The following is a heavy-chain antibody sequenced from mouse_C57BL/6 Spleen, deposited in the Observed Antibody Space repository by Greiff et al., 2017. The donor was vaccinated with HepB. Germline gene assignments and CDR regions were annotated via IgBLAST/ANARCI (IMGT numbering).Heavy chain of an antibody. V-gene: IGHV5-4*01. J-gene: IGHJ1*03. Sequence: EVKLMESGGGLVKPGGSLKLSCAASGFTFSSYAMSWVRQTPEKRLEWVATISDGGSYTYYPDNVKGRFTISRDNAKNNLYLQMSQLKSEDTAMYYCARDRSYWYFDVWGTGTTVTVSS. D-gene: IGHD1-1*01. CDR1: GFTFSSYA. CDR3: ARDRSYWYFDV. CDR2: ISDGGSYT.